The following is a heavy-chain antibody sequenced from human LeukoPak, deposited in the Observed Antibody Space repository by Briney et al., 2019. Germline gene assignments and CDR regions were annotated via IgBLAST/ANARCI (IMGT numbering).Heavy chain of an antibody. CDR2: IYYSGST. D-gene: IGHD6-13*01. J-gene: IGHJ5*02. CDR1: GGSISSGGYY. V-gene: IGHV4-31*03. CDR3: ARGIPYSSSWYYALGSFDP. Sequence: SETLSLTCTVSGGSISSGGYYWSWIRQHPGKGLEWIGYIYYSGSTYYNPPLKSRVTISVDKSKNQFSLKLSSVTAADTAVYYCARGIPYSSSWYYALGSFDPWGQGTLVTVSS.